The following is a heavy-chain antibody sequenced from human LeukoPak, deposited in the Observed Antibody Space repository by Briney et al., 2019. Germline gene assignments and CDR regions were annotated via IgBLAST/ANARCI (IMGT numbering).Heavy chain of an antibody. V-gene: IGHV1-18*01. CDR3: ARDRSNLGELSFFDHDY. CDR1: GYTFTSYG. D-gene: IGHD3-16*02. J-gene: IGHJ4*02. Sequence: GASVKVSCKASGYTFTSYGISWVRQAPGQGLEWMGWISAYNGNTNYAQKLQGRVTMTTDTSTSTAYMELRSLRSDDTAVYYCARDRSNLGELSFFDHDYWGQGTLVTVSS. CDR2: ISAYNGNT.